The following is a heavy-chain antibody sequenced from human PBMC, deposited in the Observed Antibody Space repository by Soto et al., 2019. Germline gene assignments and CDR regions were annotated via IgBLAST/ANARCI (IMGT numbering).Heavy chain of an antibody. CDR1: GGTGVSNY. D-gene: IGHD1-26*01. V-gene: IGHV3-66*01. CDR2: IYSAGNT. Sequence: RLPWAAAGGTGVSNYGSRVRKDQGKGLEWISIIYSAGNTYYADSVKGRFTISRDNSKNTLYLQMNSLGAEDTAVYYCARDFVVGGPTINYYYGMDVWGQGTTVTVSS. CDR3: ARDFVVGGPTINYYYGMDV. J-gene: IGHJ6*02.